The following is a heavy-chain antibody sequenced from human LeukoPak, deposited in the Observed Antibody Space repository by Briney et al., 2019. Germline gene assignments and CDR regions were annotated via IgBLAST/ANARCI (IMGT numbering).Heavy chain of an antibody. CDR2: INHSGST. J-gene: IGHJ4*02. CDR1: GASFSGYY. Sequence: PSETLSLTCAVYGASFSGYYWSWIRQPPGKGLEWIGEINHSGSTNYNPSLKSRITISVDTSTNQFSLKLSSVTAADTAVYYCARAITMVRGVITPNPVFDYWGQGTLVTVSS. CDR3: ARAITMVRGVITPNPVFDY. V-gene: IGHV4-34*01. D-gene: IGHD3-10*01.